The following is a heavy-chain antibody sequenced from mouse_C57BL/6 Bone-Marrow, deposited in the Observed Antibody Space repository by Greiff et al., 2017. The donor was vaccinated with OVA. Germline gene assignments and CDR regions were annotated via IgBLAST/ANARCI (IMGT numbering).Heavy chain of an antibody. J-gene: IGHJ3*01. CDR1: GYTFTSYW. D-gene: IGHD2-3*01. Sequence: QVQLQQPGAELVKPGASVKLSCKASGYTFTSYWMHWVKQRPGQGLEWIGMIHPNSGSTNYNEKFKSKATLTVDKSSSTAYMQLSSLTSEDSAVYYCARSEGYYLFAYWGQGTLVTVSA. CDR2: IHPNSGST. V-gene: IGHV1-64*01. CDR3: ARSEGYYLFAY.